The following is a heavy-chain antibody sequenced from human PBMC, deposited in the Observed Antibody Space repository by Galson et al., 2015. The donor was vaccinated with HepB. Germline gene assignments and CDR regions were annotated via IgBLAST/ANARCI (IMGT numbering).Heavy chain of an antibody. CDR2: IYYSGST. D-gene: IGHD6-6*01. CDR3: ARETPQLRSYSSSQRGGYYFDY. Sequence: LSLTCTVSGGSISSYYWSWIRQPPGKGLEWIGYIYYSGSTNYNPSLKSRVTISVDTSKNQFSLKLNSVTPEDTAVYYCARETPQLRSYSSSQRGGYYFDYWGQGTLVTVSS. J-gene: IGHJ4*02. V-gene: IGHV4-59*12. CDR1: GGSISSYY.